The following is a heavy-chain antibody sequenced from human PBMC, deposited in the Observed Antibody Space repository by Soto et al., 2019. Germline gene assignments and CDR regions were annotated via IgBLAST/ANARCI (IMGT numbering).Heavy chain of an antibody. CDR2: IKSKSAGGTT. CDR1: GFTFSNAW. D-gene: IGHD3-22*01. J-gene: IGHJ4*02. CDR3: ARGHRSSGKIFDS. V-gene: IGHV3-15*01. Sequence: EVQLVESGGGLVKPGGSVRLSCAASGFTFSNAWMSWVRQAPGKGLEWVGRIKSKSAGGTTEYDAPVKDRFTISRDDSKNTLYLQXNXXXIEDTAVYYCARGHRSSGKIFDSWGQGTLVTVSS.